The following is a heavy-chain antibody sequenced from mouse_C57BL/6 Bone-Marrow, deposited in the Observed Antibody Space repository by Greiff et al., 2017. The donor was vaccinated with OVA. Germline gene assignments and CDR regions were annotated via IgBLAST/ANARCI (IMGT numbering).Heavy chain of an antibody. J-gene: IGHJ2*01. CDR3: ARDDYRGYFDY. D-gene: IGHD2-13*01. CDR2: ISDGGSYT. CDR1: GFTFSSYA. V-gene: IGHV5-4*01. Sequence: EVQLVESGGGLVKPGGSLKLSCAASGFTFSSYAMSWVRQTPEKRLEWVATISDGGSYTYYPDNVKGRFTISRDNAKNNLYLQMSHLKSEDTAMYYCARDDYRGYFDYWGQGTTLTVSS.